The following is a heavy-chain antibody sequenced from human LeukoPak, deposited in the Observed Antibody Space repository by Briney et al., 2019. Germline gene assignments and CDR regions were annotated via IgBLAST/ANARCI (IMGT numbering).Heavy chain of an antibody. J-gene: IGHJ4*02. CDR2: INPNSGGT. CDR1: GYTFTGYY. V-gene: IGHV1-2*02. CDR3: ARVSSGYYFDY. D-gene: IGHD3-22*01. Sequence: ASVKVSCKASGYTFTGYYMHWVRQAPGQGLEWMGWINPNSGGTNYAQKFQGRVTMTRDTSKNQFSLKLSSVTAADTAVYYCARVSSGYYFDYWGQGTLVTVSS.